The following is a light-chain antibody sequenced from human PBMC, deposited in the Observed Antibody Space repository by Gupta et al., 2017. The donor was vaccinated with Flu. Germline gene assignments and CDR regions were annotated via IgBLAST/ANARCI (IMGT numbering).Light chain of an antibody. CDR2: KAS. CDR1: QSINSY. J-gene: IGKJ2*01. V-gene: IGKV1-5*03. Sequence: DIQMTQSPSTLSASVGDRVTITCRASQSINSYLAWYQQKPGKAPNLLIYKASTLESGVPSRFSGSGSGTEFTLTISSLQPDDFATYYCQHDNSSSSTFGQGTKLEIK. CDR3: QHDNSSSST.